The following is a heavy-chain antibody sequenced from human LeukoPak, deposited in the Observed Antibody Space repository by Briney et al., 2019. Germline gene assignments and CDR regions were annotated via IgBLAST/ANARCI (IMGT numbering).Heavy chain of an antibody. J-gene: IGHJ3*02. CDR1: GYTFTNYD. D-gene: IGHD3-22*01. CDR3: ARARYYYDSSGYPLRAFDI. Sequence: GASVKVSCKASGYTFTNYDINWVRQATGQGLEWMGWMNPKNGDTGYAQKFQGRVTMTRSTSINTAYMDLSTLTSEDTAVYYCARARYYYDSSGYPLRAFDIWGQGTMVTVSS. CDR2: MNPKNGDT. V-gene: IGHV1-8*01.